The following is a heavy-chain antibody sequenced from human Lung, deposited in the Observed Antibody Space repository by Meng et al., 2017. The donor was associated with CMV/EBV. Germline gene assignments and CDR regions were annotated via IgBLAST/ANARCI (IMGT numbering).Heavy chain of an antibody. Sequence: SXTXSLXCIVSGGSISSSKWWNWVRQPPGKGLEWIGAIHHSGTTNYNTSLKSRVIMSVDKSKNQFSLSLTSVTAADTAVYFCARADSSYFDVSAYYPDAFEIWXQGTXV. J-gene: IGHJ3*02. V-gene: IGHV4/OR15-8*03. CDR3: ARADSSYFDVSAYYPDAFEI. D-gene: IGHD3-22*01. CDR2: IHHSGTT. CDR1: GGSISSSKW.